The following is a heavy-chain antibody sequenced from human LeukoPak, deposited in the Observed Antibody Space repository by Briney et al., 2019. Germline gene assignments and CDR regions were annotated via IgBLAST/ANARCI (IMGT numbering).Heavy chain of an antibody. D-gene: IGHD5-24*01. J-gene: IGHJ4*02. V-gene: IGHV1-69*04. Sequence: ASVKVSCKASGGTFSXYAISWVRQAPGQGPEWMGRIIPILGIVNYAQKFQGRITITADKSTSTAYMEVRGLRSEDTAVYYCARVGGGYNYFGYFDYWGQGTLVTVSS. CDR2: IIPILGIV. CDR3: ARVGGGYNYFGYFDY. CDR1: GGTFSXYA.